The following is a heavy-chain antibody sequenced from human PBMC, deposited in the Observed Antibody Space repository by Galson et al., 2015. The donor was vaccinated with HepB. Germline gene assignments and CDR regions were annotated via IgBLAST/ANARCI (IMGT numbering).Heavy chain of an antibody. D-gene: IGHD2-2*03. CDR2: IDWDDDK. Sequence: PALVKPTQTLTLTCTFSGFSLSTSGMCVSWIRQPPGKALEWLALIDWDDDKYYSTSLKTRLTISKDTSKNQVVLTMTNMDPVDTATYYCARDRGYCSSTSCHYYYYYGMDVWGQGTTVTVSS. CDR1: GFSLSTSGMC. CDR3: ARDRGYCSSTSCHYYYYYGMDV. J-gene: IGHJ6*02. V-gene: IGHV2-70*01.